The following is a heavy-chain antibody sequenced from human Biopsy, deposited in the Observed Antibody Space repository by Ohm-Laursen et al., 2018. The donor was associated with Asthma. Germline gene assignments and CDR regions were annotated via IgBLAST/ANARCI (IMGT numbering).Heavy chain of an antibody. CDR2: IMTVFGTT. D-gene: IGHD6-19*01. CDR1: GGTFSNFA. V-gene: IGHV1-69*13. J-gene: IGHJ6*02. CDR3: ARCQVGYSSGWSLLLKKIYYSGMDV. Sequence: SVKVSCKAPGGTFSNFAISWVRQVPGQGLEWLGGIMTVFGTTNYAQKFQGRVTITADESTSTAYMEVTSLRSEDTAIYYCARCQVGYSSGWSLLLKKIYYSGMDVWAKGPRSPSP.